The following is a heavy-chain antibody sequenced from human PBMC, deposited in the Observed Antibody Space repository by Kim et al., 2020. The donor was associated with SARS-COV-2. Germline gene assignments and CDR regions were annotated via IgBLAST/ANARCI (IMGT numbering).Heavy chain of an antibody. J-gene: IGHJ6*02. CDR3: TTDYGIVGALGRGV. D-gene: IGHD1-26*01. V-gene: IGHV3-15*01. Sequence: AAPVKGRFTISKDDSKNTLYLQMNSLKNEDTAVYYCTTDYGIVGALGRGVWGQGTTVAVSS.